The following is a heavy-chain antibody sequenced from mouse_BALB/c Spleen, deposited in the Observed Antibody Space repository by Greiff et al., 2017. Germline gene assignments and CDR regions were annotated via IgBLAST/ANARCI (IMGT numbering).Heavy chain of an antibody. D-gene: IGHD2-14*01. J-gene: IGHJ4*01. CDR3: AKHYRYDGDYAMDY. Sequence: VQVVESGPGLVAPSQSLSITCTVSGFSLTDYGVSWIRQPPGKGLEWLGVIWGGGSTYYNSALKSRLSISKDNSKSQVFLKMNSLQTDDTAMYYCAKHYRYDGDYAMDYWGQGTSVTVSS. CDR2: IWGGGST. CDR1: GFSLTDYG. V-gene: IGHV2-6-5*01.